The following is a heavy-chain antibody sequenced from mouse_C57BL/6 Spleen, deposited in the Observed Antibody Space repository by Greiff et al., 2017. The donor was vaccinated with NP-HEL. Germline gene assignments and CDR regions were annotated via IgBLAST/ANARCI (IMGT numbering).Heavy chain of an antibody. CDR1: GYAFSSSW. CDR2: IYPGDGDT. D-gene: IGHD2-3*01. V-gene: IGHV1-82*01. J-gene: IGHJ1*03. Sequence: QVQLKQSGPELVKPGASVKISCKASGYAFSSSWMNWVKQRPGQGLEWIGRIYPGDGDTNYNGKFKGKATLTADKSSSTAYMQLSSLTSEDSAVYFCASHEDDYWYFDVWGTGTTVTVSS. CDR3: ASHEDDYWYFDV.